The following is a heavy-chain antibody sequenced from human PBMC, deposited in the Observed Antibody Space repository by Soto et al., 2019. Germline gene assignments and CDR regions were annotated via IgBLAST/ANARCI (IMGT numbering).Heavy chain of an antibody. CDR2: ISAYNGNT. Sequence: EASVKVSWKACGYAFASYGMGWVRQAPGQGLEWMGWISAYNGNTNYAQKLPGRVPMTTDTSTSTAYMEMRSLRSDDPAVYYCATDIDLYEGRSKGIDDWGQGTLVTVSS. CDR1: GYAFASYG. D-gene: IGHD2-2*02. J-gene: IGHJ4*02. V-gene: IGHV1-18*04. CDR3: ATDIDLYEGRSKGIDD.